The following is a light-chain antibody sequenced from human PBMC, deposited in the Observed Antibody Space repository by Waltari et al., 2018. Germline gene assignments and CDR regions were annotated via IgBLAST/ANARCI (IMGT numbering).Light chain of an antibody. CDR2: GAS. CDR3: QQYGSSPLT. CDR1: QSVGNNY. Sequence: ELVLTQSPGTLSLSPGERATLSCRASQSVGNNYLAWYQQKPGQAPRLLIYGASSRATGIPDRFRGSGSGTDFTLTISRLEPEDFAVYYCQQYGSSPLTFGGGTKVEI. J-gene: IGKJ4*01. V-gene: IGKV3-20*01.